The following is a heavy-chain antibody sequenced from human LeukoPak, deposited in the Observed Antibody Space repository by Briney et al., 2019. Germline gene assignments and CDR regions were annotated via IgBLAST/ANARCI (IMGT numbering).Heavy chain of an antibody. Sequence: GGSLRLSCAASGFTFSGSAMHWVRQASGKGLEWVGRIRSKANSYATAYAASVKGRFTISRDDSKNTAYLQMNSLKTEDTAVYYCTRRLYSSGPLRGQATDYYYMDVWGKGTTVTVSS. V-gene: IGHV3-73*01. D-gene: IGHD6-19*01. CDR2: IRSKANSYAT. CDR3: TRRLYSSGPLRGQATDYYYMDV. J-gene: IGHJ6*03. CDR1: GFTFSGSA.